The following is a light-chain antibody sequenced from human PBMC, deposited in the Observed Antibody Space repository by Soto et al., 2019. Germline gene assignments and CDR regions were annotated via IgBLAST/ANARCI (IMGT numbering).Light chain of an antibody. CDR3: QQRSNWPPIT. Sequence: TQSPSSLSASAGDSVTITCQASQDVGNCLSWYQQKPGQAPRLLIYGASNRATGIPARFSGSGSGTDFTLTISSLESEDFAVYYCQQRSNWPPITFGQGTRLEIK. CDR1: QDVGNC. V-gene: IGKV3-11*01. CDR2: GAS. J-gene: IGKJ5*01.